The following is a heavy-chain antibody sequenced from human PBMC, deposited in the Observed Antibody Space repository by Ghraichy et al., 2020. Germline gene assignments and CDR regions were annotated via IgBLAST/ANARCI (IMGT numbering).Heavy chain of an antibody. CDR3: ARGVYVIAEAGSDSFDF. Sequence: SQTRSLTCAVYGGSFSGFYWSWIRQSPGKGLEWIGEINDSGNINYNPSLESRVTISVDTSKNQFSLKVGSVTAADTALYYCARGVYVIAEAGSDSFDFWGQGTLVTVSS. D-gene: IGHD6-13*01. J-gene: IGHJ4*02. CDR2: INDSGNI. CDR1: GGSFSGFY. V-gene: IGHV4-34*01.